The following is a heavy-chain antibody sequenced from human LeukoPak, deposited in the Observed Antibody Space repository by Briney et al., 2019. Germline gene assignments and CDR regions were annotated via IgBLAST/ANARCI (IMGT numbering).Heavy chain of an antibody. CDR2: ISYDGSNK. V-gene: IGHV3-30*18. CDR3: AKFVGTTVVTPHSDY. J-gene: IGHJ4*02. CDR1: GFTFSSHG. D-gene: IGHD4-23*01. Sequence: GGSLRLSCAASGFTFSSHGMHWVRQAPGKGLEWVAVISYDGSNKYYADSVKGRFTISRDNSKNTLYLQMNSLRAEDTAVYYCAKFVGTTVVTPHSDYWGQGTLVTVSS.